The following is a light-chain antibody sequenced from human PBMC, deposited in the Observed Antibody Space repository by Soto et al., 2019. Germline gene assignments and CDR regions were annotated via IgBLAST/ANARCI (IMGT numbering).Light chain of an antibody. J-gene: IGKJ1*01. CDR3: QQYDNWPWT. V-gene: IGKV3-15*01. CDR1: QSISDT. Sequence: EIVMTESPATLSVSAWGRSALSFRASQSISDTLAWYQQKPGQAPRLLIHGASTRAPGFPARFSGSGSGTDFTLTISSLQSEDFAVYYCQQYDNWPWTFGQGTKVDIK. CDR2: GAS.